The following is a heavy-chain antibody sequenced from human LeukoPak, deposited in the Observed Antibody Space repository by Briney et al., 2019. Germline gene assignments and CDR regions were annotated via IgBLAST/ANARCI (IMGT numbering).Heavy chain of an antibody. CDR2: IIPIFGIA. V-gene: IGHV1-69*04. J-gene: IGHJ2*01. CDR1: GGTFSSYA. D-gene: IGHD5-18*01. Sequence: GSSVKVSCKASGGTFSSYAISWVRQAPGQGLEWMGRIIPIFGIANYAQKFQGRVTITADKSTSTAYMELSSLRSEDTAVYYCARGSDTAMDPDWYFDHWGRGTLVTVSS. CDR3: ARGSDTAMDPDWYFDH.